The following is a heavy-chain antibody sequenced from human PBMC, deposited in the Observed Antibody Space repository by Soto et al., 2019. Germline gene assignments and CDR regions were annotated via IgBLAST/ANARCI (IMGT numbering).Heavy chain of an antibody. V-gene: IGHV4-34*01. CDR2: INHSGST. CDR1: GGSFSGYY. D-gene: IGHD2-8*02. J-gene: IGHJ4*02. CDR3: ARYKITGLFDY. Sequence: QVQLQQWGAGLLKPSEPLSLTCAVYGGSFSGYYWTWIRQPPGTGLEWIGEINHSGSTNYNPSLKSRVTISVDTSKNEFSLKLTSVTAADTAVYYCARYKITGLFDYWGQGTLVTVSS.